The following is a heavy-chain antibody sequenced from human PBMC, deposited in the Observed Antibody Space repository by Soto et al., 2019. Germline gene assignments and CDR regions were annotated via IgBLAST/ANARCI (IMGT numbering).Heavy chain of an antibody. CDR2: ISAYSGDK. D-gene: IGHD4-17*01. Sequence: QVQLVQSGGEVKKPGASVKDFCKASGYNFISYGFSWVRQAPGQGLEWMGWISAYSGDKNYAQSFQGRVTLTIDASTNIGYRDLRDLRPDDTALYFCARYSNGDHVDFDYWGQVTLVSVSS. CDR3: ARYSNGDHVDFDY. J-gene: IGHJ4*02. V-gene: IGHV1-18*04. CDR1: GYNFISYG.